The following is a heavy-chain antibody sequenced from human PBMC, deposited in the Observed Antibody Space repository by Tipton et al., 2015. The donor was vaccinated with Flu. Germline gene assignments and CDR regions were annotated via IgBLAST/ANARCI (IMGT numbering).Heavy chain of an antibody. Sequence: QVQLVQSGAEVKKLGSSVKVPCKASGGTFSSYAISWVRQAPGQGLEWMGGIIPIFGTANYAQKFQGRVTITADESTSTAYMELSSLRSEDTAVYYCASTLRYYYDSSGYEGDYWGQGTLVTVSS. V-gene: IGHV1-69*01. CDR1: GGTFSSYA. J-gene: IGHJ4*02. CDR3: ASTLRYYYDSSGYEGDY. CDR2: IIPIFGTA. D-gene: IGHD3-22*01.